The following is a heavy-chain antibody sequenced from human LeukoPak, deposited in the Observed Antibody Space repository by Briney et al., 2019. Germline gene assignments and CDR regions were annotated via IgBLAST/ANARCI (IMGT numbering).Heavy chain of an antibody. CDR2: INPNSGGT. D-gene: IGHD1-14*01. CDR1: GYTFTRYY. J-gene: IGHJ4*02. V-gene: IGHV1-2*02. CDR3: ARDLTGVEGFDY. Sequence: ASVTVSCKPSGYTFTRYYMHWVRQAPGQGLEWMGWINPNSGGTNYAQKFQGRVTMTRDTSISTAYMELSRLRSDDTAVYYCARDLTGVEGFDYWGQGTLVTVSS.